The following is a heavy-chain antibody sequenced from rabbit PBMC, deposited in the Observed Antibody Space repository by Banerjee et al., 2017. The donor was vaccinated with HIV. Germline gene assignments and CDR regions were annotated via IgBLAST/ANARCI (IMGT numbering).Heavy chain of an antibody. CDR2: IYAGSTGST. D-gene: IGHD4-1*01. J-gene: IGHJ4*01. Sequence: QEQLVESGGGLVQPGGSLTLTCTASGFSFSNKYVMCWVRQAPGKGLEWIACIYAGSTGSTYYATWAKGRFTVSKTSSTTVTLQMTSLTAADTATYFCARDLAGVIGWNFNLWGPGTLVTVS. CDR1: GFSFSNKYV. CDR3: ARDLAGVIGWNFNL. V-gene: IGHV1S45*01.